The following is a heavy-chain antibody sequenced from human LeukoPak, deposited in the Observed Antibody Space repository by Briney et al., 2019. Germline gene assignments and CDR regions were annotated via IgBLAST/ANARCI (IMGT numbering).Heavy chain of an antibody. V-gene: IGHV3-30-3*01. Sequence: GGSLRLSCAASGFTFSSYAMHWVRQAPGKGLEWVAVISYDGSNKYCADSVKGRFTISRDNSKNTLYLQMNSLRAEDTAVYYCARDKAQHWGQGTLVTVSS. CDR2: ISYDGSNK. CDR3: ARDKAQH. J-gene: IGHJ4*02. CDR1: GFTFSSYA.